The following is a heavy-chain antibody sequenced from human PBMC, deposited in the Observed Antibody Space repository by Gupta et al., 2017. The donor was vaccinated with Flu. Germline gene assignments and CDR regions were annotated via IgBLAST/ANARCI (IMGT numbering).Heavy chain of an antibody. Sequence: QVQLVQSGAEVKKPGASVKVSCKASGYTFTSYGISWVRQAPGQGLEWMGWISAYNGNTNYAQKLQGRVTMTTDTSTSTAYMELRSLRSDDTAVYYCARDRPSTVVTPNKSFDYWGQGTLVTVSS. CDR2: ISAYNGNT. D-gene: IGHD4-17*01. CDR3: ARDRPSTVVTPNKSFDY. V-gene: IGHV1-18*01. CDR1: GYTFTSYG. J-gene: IGHJ4*02.